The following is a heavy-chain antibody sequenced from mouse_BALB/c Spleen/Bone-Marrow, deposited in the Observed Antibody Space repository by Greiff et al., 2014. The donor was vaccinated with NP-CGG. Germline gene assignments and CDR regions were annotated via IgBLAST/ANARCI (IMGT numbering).Heavy chain of an antibody. D-gene: IGHD2-1*01. CDR2: INPSNGGT. V-gene: IGHV1S81*02. CDR1: GYTFTSCY. CDR3: IYYGNPYAMDY. Sequence: QVQLQQSGAELVKPGASVKLSCKASGYTFTSCYMYWVKQRPGQGLEWIGEINPSNGGTNFNEKFKSKATLTVDKSSSTAYMQLSSLTSEDSAVYYCIYYGNPYAMDYWGQGTSVTVSS. J-gene: IGHJ4*01.